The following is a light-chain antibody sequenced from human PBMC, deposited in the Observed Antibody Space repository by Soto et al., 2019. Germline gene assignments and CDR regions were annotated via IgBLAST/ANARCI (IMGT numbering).Light chain of an antibody. CDR1: QSVSNN. CDR3: QHYNNWPPWT. CDR2: GAS. V-gene: IGKV3-15*01. Sequence: EIVMTQSPATLSVSPGERATLSFSASQSVSNNLAWYQQKPGQAPRLIIYGASTRATGIPARFSGSGSVTEFTLTICSLQSEDFAVYYCQHYNNWPPWTFGQGTKVEIK. J-gene: IGKJ1*01.